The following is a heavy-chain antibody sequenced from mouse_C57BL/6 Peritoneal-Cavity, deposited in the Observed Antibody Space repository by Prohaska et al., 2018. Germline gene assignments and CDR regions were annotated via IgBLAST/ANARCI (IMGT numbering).Heavy chain of an antibody. Sequence: FTFTSYWITWVKQRPGQGLEWIGDIYPGSGSTNYNEKFKSKATLTVDTSSSTAYMQLSILTSEDSAVYYCARAGGIWYFDVWGTGTTVTVSS. V-gene: IGHV1-55*01. CDR3: ARAGGIWYFDV. CDR2: IYPGSGST. CDR1: FTFTSYW. D-gene: IGHD1-1*02. J-gene: IGHJ1*03.